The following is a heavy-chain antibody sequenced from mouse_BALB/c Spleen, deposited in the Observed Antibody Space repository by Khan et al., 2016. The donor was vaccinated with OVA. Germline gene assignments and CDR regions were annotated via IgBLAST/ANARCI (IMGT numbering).Heavy chain of an antibody. D-gene: IGHD4-1*01. Sequence: EVQLQESGPGLVKPSQSLSLTCTVTGYSLTSNYAWNWIRQFPGNKLEWMGYINYSGSTSYTPSLKSRISITRDTSKNQFFLQLNSVTTEDTATYFCAMGRAYWGQGTLVTVSA. CDR1: GYSLTSNYA. CDR2: INYSGST. J-gene: IGHJ3*01. CDR3: AMGRAY. V-gene: IGHV3-2*02.